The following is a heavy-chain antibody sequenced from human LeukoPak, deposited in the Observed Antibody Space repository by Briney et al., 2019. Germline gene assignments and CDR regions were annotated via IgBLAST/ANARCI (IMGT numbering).Heavy chain of an antibody. Sequence: PSETLSLTCTVSGGSISSYYWSWIRQPPGKGLEWIGYIYYSGSTNYNPSLKSRVTISVDTSKNQFSLKLSSVTAADTAVYYCARGGYSYGRDLYYYYYMDVWGKGTTVTISS. CDR2: IYYSGST. CDR3: ARGGYSYGRDLYYYYYMDV. CDR1: GGSISSYY. J-gene: IGHJ6*03. V-gene: IGHV4-59*01. D-gene: IGHD5-18*01.